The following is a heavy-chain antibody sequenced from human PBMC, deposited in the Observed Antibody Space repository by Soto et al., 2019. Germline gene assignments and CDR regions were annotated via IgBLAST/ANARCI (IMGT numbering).Heavy chain of an antibody. CDR1: GGSISSYY. V-gene: IGHV4-59*01. Sequence: QVQLQESGPGLVKPSETLSLTCTVSGGSISSYYWSWIRQSPGKGLEWIGYIYYSGSTNYNPSLKSRVTISVDTSKNQFSLKLSSVTAADTAVYYCARESYGEYGMDVWGQGTTVTVSS. J-gene: IGHJ6*02. CDR2: IYYSGST. CDR3: ARESYGEYGMDV. D-gene: IGHD5-18*01.